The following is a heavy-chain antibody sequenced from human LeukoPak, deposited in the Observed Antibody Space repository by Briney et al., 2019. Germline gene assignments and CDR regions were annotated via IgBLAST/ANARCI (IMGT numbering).Heavy chain of an antibody. Sequence: SSQTLSLTCTVSGGSISSGSYYWSWIRQPAGKGREWIGRIYTSGSTNHNPSLKSRVTLSVDTSKNQFSLKLSSVTAADTAVYYCARVGGGYYNYYMDVWGKGTTVTVSS. CDR2: IYTSGST. V-gene: IGHV4-61*02. CDR1: GGSISSGSYY. J-gene: IGHJ6*03. D-gene: IGHD3-16*01. CDR3: ARVGGGYYNYYMDV.